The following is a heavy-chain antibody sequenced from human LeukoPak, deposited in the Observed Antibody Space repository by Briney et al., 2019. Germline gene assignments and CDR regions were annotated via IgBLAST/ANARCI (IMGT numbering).Heavy chain of an antibody. J-gene: IGHJ4*02. D-gene: IGHD2-15*01. CDR3: GRSSYCSGGSCYSFFDY. V-gene: IGHV1-3*01. CDR2: INAGNGNT. CDR1: GYTFTSYA. Sequence: ASVKVSCKASGYTFTSYAMHWVRQAPGQRLEWMGWINAGNGNTKYSQKFQGRVTITRDTSASTAYMELSSLRSEDTAVYYCGRSSYCSGGSCYSFFDYWGQGTLVTVSS.